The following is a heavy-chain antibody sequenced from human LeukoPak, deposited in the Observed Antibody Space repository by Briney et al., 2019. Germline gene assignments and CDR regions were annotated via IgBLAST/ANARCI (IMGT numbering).Heavy chain of an antibody. CDR2: MYNSGST. CDR3: AREEIVEGYYYMDV. D-gene: IGHD2/OR15-2a*01. CDR1: GGSISTYY. V-gene: IGHV4-59*01. J-gene: IGHJ6*03. Sequence: PSETLSLTCTVSGGSISTYYWSWIRQPPGKGLEWIGYMYNSGSTNYNPSLKSRVTISVDTSKSQFSLKLSSVTAADTAVYYCAREEIVEGYYYMDVWGKGTTVTISS.